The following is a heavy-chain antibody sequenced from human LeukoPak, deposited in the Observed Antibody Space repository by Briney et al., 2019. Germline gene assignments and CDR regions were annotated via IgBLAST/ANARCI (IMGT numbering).Heavy chain of an antibody. D-gene: IGHD3-10*01. V-gene: IGHV4-59*01. CDR2: IYYSGST. J-gene: IGHJ5*02. CDR1: GGSISSYY. CDR3: ARWTWFGEFNWFDP. Sequence: SETLSLTCTVSGGSISSYYWSWIRQPPGKGLEWIGYIYYSGSTNYNPSLKSRVTISVDTSKNQFSLKLSSVTAADTAVYYCARWTWFGEFNWFDPWGQGTLVTVSS.